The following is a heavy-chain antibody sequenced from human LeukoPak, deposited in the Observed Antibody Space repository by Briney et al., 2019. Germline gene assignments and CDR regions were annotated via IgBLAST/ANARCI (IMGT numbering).Heavy chain of an antibody. CDR1: GFTFRNYV. CDR2: ISYDGSNK. V-gene: IGHV3-30*18. D-gene: IGHD3-3*01. CDR3: AKDPYFHDFGVVKPGYFDY. J-gene: IGHJ4*02. Sequence: GGSLRLSCAASGFTFRNYVIHWVRQAPGKGLEWVAVISYDGSNKYYADSVKGRFTISRDNSKNTLYLQMNSLRAEDTAVYYCAKDPYFHDFGVVKPGYFDYWGQGTLVTVSS.